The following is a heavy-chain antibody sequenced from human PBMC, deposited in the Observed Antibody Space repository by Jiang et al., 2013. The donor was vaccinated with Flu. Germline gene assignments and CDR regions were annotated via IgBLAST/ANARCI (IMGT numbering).Heavy chain of an antibody. CDR2: IWPGDSDT. D-gene: IGHD6-19*01. V-gene: IGHV5-51*03. J-gene: IGHJ1*01. CDR1: GYSFTSYY. Sequence: GAEVKKPGESLKISCKGSGYSFTSYYIGWVRQMPGKGLEYMGIIWPGDSDTRYSPSFQDQVTISADKSISTAYLEWSSLKASDTAIYYCARRDNSGWSEHRGQGTLVTVSS. CDR3: ARRDNSGWSEH.